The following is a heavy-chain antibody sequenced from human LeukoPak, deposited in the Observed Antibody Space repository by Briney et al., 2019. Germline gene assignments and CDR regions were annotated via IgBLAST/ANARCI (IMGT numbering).Heavy chain of an antibody. D-gene: IGHD1-1*01. V-gene: IGHV3-48*04. CDR3: ARWNLGSDY. CDR2: ISSSSTTK. CDR1: GFTFSAYD. Sequence: GGSLRLSCAASGFTFSAYDMNWVRQAPGKGLKWLSYISSSSTTKYHADSVKGRFTISRDNTKNSLYLQMNSLRAEDTGVYYCARWNLGSDYWGQGTLVTVSS. J-gene: IGHJ4*02.